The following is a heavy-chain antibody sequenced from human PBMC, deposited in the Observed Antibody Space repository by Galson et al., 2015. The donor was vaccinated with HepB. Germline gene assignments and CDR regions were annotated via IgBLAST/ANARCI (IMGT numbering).Heavy chain of an antibody. V-gene: IGHV1-3*01. CDR3: ARGGYSGYDHGGGMDV. J-gene: IGHJ6*02. CDR1: GYTFTSYA. Sequence: SVKVSCKASGYTFTSYAMHWVRQAPGQRLEWVGWINAGNGNTKYSQKFQGRVTITRDTSASTAYMELSSLRSEDTAVYYCARGGYSGYDHGGGMDVWGQGTTVTVSS. CDR2: INAGNGNT. D-gene: IGHD5-12*01.